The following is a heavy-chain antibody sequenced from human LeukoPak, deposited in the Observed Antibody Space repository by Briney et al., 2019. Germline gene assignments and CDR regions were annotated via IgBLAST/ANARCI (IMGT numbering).Heavy chain of an antibody. CDR2: ISGSGGST. J-gene: IGHJ4*02. Sequence: GGSLRLSCAASGFTFSSYAMSWVRQAPGKGLEWVSAISGSGGSTYYADFVKGRFTISRDNSKNTLYLQMNSLRAEDTAVYYCARLTYYYGSGSYYDYWGQGTLVTVSS. CDR1: GFTFSSYA. V-gene: IGHV3-23*01. CDR3: ARLTYYYGSGSYYDY. D-gene: IGHD3-10*01.